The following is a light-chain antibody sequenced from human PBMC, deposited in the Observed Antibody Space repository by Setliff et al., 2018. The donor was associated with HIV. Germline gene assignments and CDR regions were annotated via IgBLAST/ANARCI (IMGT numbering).Light chain of an antibody. CDR3: QQYGDSPYT. J-gene: IGKJ2*01. CDR2: GTS. V-gene: IGKV3-20*01. Sequence: IVLTQSPGTLSLSPGEGVTLCCRASQTMSSSDLAWYQQKPGQPPRLLMYGTSNRAAGIPDRFSGSLSGTNVTLSITRLEPEDFAMYYCQQYGDSPYTLGQGTKVDIK. CDR1: QTMSSSD.